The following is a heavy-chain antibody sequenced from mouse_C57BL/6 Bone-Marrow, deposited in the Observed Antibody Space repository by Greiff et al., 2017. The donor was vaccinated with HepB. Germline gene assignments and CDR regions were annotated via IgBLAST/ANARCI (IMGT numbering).Heavy chain of an antibody. J-gene: IGHJ2*01. Sequence: QVHVKQPGAELVKPGASVKLSCKASGYTFTSYWMHWVKQRPGQGLEWIRMIHPNSGSTNYNEKFKSKATLTVDKSSSTAYMQLSSLTSEDSAVYYCARGRPPGDYWGQGTTLTVSS. CDR3: ARGRPPGDY. CDR2: IHPNSGST. CDR1: GYTFTSYW. V-gene: IGHV1-64*01.